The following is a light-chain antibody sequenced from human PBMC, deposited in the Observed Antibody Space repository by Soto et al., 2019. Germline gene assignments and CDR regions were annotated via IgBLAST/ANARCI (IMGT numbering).Light chain of an antibody. J-gene: IGKJ1*01. CDR1: QSVSHN. CDR3: QQYRGWPRT. V-gene: IGKV3-15*01. Sequence: EIVMTQSPATLSVSPGEGATLSCRASQSVSHNLAWYQQKPGQAPRLLIYGASTRATGIPTRFSGSGSGTEFTLTISSLQSEDFATYYCQQYRGWPRTFGQGSRIEIK. CDR2: GAS.